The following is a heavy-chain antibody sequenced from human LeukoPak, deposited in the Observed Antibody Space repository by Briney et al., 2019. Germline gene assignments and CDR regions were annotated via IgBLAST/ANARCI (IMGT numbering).Heavy chain of an antibody. CDR2: INPNSGGT. D-gene: IGHD3-9*01. V-gene: IGHV1-2*02. CDR1: GYTFTGYY. Sequence: ASVKVSCKASGYTFTGYYMHWVRQAPGQGLEWMGWINPNSGGTNYAQKFQGRVTMTRDTSISTAYMELSRLRSDDTAVYYCARAAVYYDILTGYYLDYYYYMDVWGKGTTVTVSS. CDR3: ARAAVYYDILTGYYLDYYYYMDV. J-gene: IGHJ6*03.